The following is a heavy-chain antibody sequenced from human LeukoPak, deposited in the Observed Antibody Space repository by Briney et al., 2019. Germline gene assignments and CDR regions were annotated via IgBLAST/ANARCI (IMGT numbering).Heavy chain of an antibody. D-gene: IGHD6-13*01. CDR1: GFTFSSYA. Sequence: GGSLRLSCAASGFTFSSYAMHWVRQAPGKGLEWVAVISYDGSNKYYADSVKGRFTISRDNSKNTLYLQMNSLRAENTAVYYCARDSSSWYFIGAFDIWGQGTMVTVSS. CDR3: ARDSSSWYFIGAFDI. CDR2: ISYDGSNK. V-gene: IGHV3-30-3*01. J-gene: IGHJ3*02.